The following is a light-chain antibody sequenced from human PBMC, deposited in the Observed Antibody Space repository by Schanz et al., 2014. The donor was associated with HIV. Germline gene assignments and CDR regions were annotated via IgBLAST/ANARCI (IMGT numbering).Light chain of an antibody. V-gene: IGKV3-15*01. Sequence: EIVMTQSPATLYVSPGEGATLSCRASQSISNNLAWYQHKPGQAPRLLIYGAFTRATGIPVRFSGRGSGTEFTLTISGLQSEDSAVYYCQQYGSSPLTFGGGSKVEIK. J-gene: IGKJ4*01. CDR3: QQYGSSPLT. CDR1: QSISNN. CDR2: GAF.